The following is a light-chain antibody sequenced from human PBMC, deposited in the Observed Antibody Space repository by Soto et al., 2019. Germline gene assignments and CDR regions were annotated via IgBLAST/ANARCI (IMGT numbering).Light chain of an antibody. Sequence: EILMTQSPATLSVSPVERATLSCRASQSVSSNLAWYQQKPCQAPRLLIYGASTRATGIPAIFSGSGCGTEFTLTINSRQSEAFAVSYCQRYHNWPPTWTFGQGTKVDI. J-gene: IGKJ1*01. V-gene: IGKV3-15*01. CDR3: QRYHNWPPTWT. CDR1: QSVSSN. CDR2: GAS.